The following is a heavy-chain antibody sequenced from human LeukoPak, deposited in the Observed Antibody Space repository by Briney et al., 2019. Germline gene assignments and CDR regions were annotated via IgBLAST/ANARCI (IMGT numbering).Heavy chain of an antibody. Sequence: GGSLRLSCAASGFTFSDYGMHWARQAPGKGPEWVAVISYDGNHKYYTDSVKGRFTISRDNSKNTLYLQMSSLRAEDTAVYYCAKVIGNLLSPYYYGVDVWGQGTTVTVSS. CDR3: AKVIGNLLSPYYYGVDV. CDR1: GFTFSDYG. V-gene: IGHV3-30*18. J-gene: IGHJ6*02. D-gene: IGHD3-10*01. CDR2: ISYDGNHK.